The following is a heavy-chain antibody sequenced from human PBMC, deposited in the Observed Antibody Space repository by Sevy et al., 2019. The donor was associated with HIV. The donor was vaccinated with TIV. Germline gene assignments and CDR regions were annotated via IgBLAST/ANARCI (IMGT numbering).Heavy chain of an antibody. D-gene: IGHD3-22*01. CDR3: ARAPPTMLVPWDI. Sequence: GGSLRLSCAASGFTFSSYSMNWVRQAPGKGLEWVSYISSSSSTIYYADSVKGRFTISRNNAKNSLYLQMNSLRDDDTVVYYCARAPPTMLVPWDIWGQGTMVTVSS. J-gene: IGHJ3*02. CDR1: GFTFSSYS. V-gene: IGHV3-48*02. CDR2: ISSSSSTI.